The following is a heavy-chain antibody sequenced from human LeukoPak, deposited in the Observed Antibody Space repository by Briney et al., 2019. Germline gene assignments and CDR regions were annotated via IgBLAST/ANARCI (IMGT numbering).Heavy chain of an antibody. J-gene: IGHJ4*02. V-gene: IGHV3-53*04. CDR2: IDSDDTT. D-gene: IGHD5-18*01. CDR1: GFTVSTNY. CDR3: STSKYNYGFLDY. Sequence: PGGSLRLSCAASGFTVSTNYMSWVRQAPGKGLEWVSTIDSDDTTYYADSVKGRFTISRHNSKNTLHLQMNSLRAEDTAVYYCSTSKYNYGFLDYWGQGTLVTVSS.